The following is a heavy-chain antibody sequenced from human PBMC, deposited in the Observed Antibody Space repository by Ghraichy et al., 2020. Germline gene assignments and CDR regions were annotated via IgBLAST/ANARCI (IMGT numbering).Heavy chain of an antibody. CDR3: ARELSSSPLYGRDNWFDP. V-gene: IGHV3-30-3*01. Sequence: GGSLRLSCAASGFTFSSYAMHWVRQAPGKGLEWVAVISYDGSNKYYADSVKGRFTISRDNSKNTLYLQMNSLRAEDTAVYYCARELSSSPLYGRDNWFDPWGQGTLVTVSS. J-gene: IGHJ5*02. CDR1: GFTFSSYA. CDR2: ISYDGSNK. D-gene: IGHD6-6*01.